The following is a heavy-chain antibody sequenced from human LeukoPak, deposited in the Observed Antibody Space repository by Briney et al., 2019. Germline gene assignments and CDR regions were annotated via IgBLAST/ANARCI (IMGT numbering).Heavy chain of an antibody. D-gene: IGHD6-13*01. Sequence: GGSLRLSCAASGFTFSSYVMSWVRQAPGKGLEWFSAISGSGSSTYYADSVQGRFTVSRDNSKNTLYLQMNSLRAEDTAVYYCAKDGSSSWSPLNFDYWGRGTLVTVSS. J-gene: IGHJ4*02. CDR3: AKDGSSSWSPLNFDY. V-gene: IGHV3-23*01. CDR2: ISGSGSST. CDR1: GFTFSSYV.